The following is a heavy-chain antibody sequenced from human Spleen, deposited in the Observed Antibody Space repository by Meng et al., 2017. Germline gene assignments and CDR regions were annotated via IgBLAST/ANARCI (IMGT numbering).Heavy chain of an antibody. CDR2: IDPSGSSA. J-gene: IGHJ4*02. CDR1: GYNFNDHY. V-gene: IGHV1-46*02. Sequence: ASVKVSCKASGYNFNDHYVHWVRQAPGQGLEWMGVIDPSGSSASYVQKFQGRVTMTTDTSTSTAYMELRSLRSDDTAVYYCARVVGAVAGPIDYWGQGTLVTVSS. D-gene: IGHD6-19*01. CDR3: ARVVGAVAGPIDY.